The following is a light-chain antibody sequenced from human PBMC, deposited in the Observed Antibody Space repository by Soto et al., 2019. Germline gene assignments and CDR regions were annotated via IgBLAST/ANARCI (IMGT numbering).Light chain of an antibody. Sequence: SVLTQPASVSGSPGQSITFSCTGKSSDVGSYNLVSWYQQHPGKAPKLMIYEVSKRPSGVSNRFSGSKSGNTASLTISGLQAEDEADYYCCSYAGSSTFGFGTGTKVTVL. J-gene: IGLJ1*01. CDR3: CSYAGSSTFG. CDR2: EVS. V-gene: IGLV2-23*02. CDR1: SSDVGSYNL.